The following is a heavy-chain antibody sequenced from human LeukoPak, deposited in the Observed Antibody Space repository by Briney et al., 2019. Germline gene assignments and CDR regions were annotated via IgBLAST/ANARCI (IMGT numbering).Heavy chain of an antibody. CDR1: GFTFSSYW. J-gene: IGHJ4*02. CDR3: AKAPVTTCRGAFCYPFDY. CDR2: ISDTGNT. V-gene: IGHV3-23*01. Sequence: GGSLRLSCAASGFTFSSYWMSWVRQAPGKGLEWVSAISDTGNTYHADSVKGRFTISRDSSKNTLFLQMNRLRPEDAAVYYCAKAPVTTCRGAFCYPFDYWGLGTLVAVSS. D-gene: IGHD2-15*01.